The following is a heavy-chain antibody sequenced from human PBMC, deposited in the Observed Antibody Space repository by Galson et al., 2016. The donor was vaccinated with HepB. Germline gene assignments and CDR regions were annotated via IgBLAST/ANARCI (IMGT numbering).Heavy chain of an antibody. CDR2: ISDSGI. D-gene: IGHD3-9*01. V-gene: IGHV3-48*02. CDR1: GFSFSYHV. J-gene: IGHJ4*02. CDR3: ARGGLRYWLDL. Sequence: SLRLPCAASGFSFSYHVMNWVRQAPGKGLEWVSYISDSGIYYADSVRGRFTISRDNAKETLYLQMDSLRDEDTALYFCARGGLRYWLDLWGQGTQVTVSS.